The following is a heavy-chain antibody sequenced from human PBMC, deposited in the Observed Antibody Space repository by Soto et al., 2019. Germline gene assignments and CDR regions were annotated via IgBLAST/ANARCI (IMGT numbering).Heavy chain of an antibody. V-gene: IGHV1-8*01. CDR2: VSPNSDNT. CDR3: ARGVGDLGDY. D-gene: IGHD3-16*01. Sequence: QVQLVQSGAEVREPGASVKVSCKASGYTFTTYDINWVRQAAGQGLEWMGWVSPNSDNTGYAQKFQGRVTMTRNPSMSTGYMELSGLRSEDSAVYYCARGVGDLGDYWGQGTLVTVSS. J-gene: IGHJ4*02. CDR1: GYTFTTYD.